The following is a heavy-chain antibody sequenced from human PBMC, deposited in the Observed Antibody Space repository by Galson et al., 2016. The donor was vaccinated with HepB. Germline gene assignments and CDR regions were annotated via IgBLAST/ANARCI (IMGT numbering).Heavy chain of an antibody. D-gene: IGHD6-19*01. CDR1: GFTFSNYW. CDR3: ARPPSTVVADPFDN. CDR2: IYNDGTII. J-gene: IGHJ4*02. V-gene: IGHV3-74*01. Sequence: SLRLSCAASGFTFSNYWIHWVRQPPGEGPVWLAGIYNDGTIINYADSVKGRFTISRDNAKNTVYLQMNSLRADDTAVYYCARPPSTVVADPFDNWGQGTVVTGST.